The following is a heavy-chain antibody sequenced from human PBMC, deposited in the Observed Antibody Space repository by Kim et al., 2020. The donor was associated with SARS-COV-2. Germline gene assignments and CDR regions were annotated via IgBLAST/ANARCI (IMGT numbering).Heavy chain of an antibody. CDR3: ARLGGTTIDY. D-gene: IGHD4-17*01. J-gene: IGHJ4*02. Sequence: KKDYGAAVTGRFTLSRDNTRNILYLQMNNLGAEDTAVYYCARLGGTTIDYWGQGTLVTVSS. CDR2: KK. V-gene: IGHV3-33*01.